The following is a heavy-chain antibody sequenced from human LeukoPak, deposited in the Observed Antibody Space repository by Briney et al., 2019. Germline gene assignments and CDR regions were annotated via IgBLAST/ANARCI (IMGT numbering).Heavy chain of an antibody. Sequence: SETLSLTCAVYGGSFSGYYWSWIRQPPGKGLEWIGEINHSGSTNYNPSLKSRVTISVDTSKNQFSLKLSSVTAADTAVYYCARSGYSSGWYTWGQGTLVTVSS. CDR1: GGSFSGYY. CDR3: ARSGYSSGWYT. D-gene: IGHD6-19*01. J-gene: IGHJ5*02. CDR2: INHSGST. V-gene: IGHV4-34*01.